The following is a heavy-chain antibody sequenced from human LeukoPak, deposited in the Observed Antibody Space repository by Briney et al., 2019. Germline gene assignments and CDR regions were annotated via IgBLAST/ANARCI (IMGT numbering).Heavy chain of an antibody. Sequence: SGTLSLTCAVAGGSISSSNWWSWVRQPPGKGLEWIGEIYHSGSTNYNPSLKSRVTISVDTSKNQFSLKLSSVTAADTAVYYCVRDKYRWNDGSYGMDVWGQGTTVTVSS. V-gene: IGHV4-4*02. J-gene: IGHJ6*02. CDR3: VRDKYRWNDGSYGMDV. D-gene: IGHD1-1*01. CDR2: IYHSGST. CDR1: GGSISSSNW.